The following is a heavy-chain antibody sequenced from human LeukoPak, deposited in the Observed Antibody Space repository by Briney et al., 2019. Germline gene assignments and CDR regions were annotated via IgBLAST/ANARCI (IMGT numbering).Heavy chain of an antibody. V-gene: IGHV1-69*13. J-gene: IGHJ3*02. CDR1: GATFSNYV. Sequence: SVKVSCKASGATFSNYVINWVRQAPGQGLEWLGGIIPISGTRKYAQKFQGRVTITADDSTNRAYMELGSLRSEDTAVYYCARCLVLASFGESFDGAFNIWGQGTMVTVSS. D-gene: IGHD3-10*01. CDR2: IIPISGTR. CDR3: ARCLVLASFGESFDGAFNI.